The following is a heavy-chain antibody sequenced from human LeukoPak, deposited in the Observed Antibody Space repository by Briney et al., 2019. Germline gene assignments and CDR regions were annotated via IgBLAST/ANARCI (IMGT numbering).Heavy chain of an antibody. CDR3: ARVSLWFGELLPSDP. CDR2: ISAYNGNT. V-gene: IGHV1-18*01. CDR1: GYTFTSYG. D-gene: IGHD3-10*01. Sequence: GASVKVSCKASGYTFTSYGISWVRQAPGQGLEWMGWISAYNGNTNYAQKLQGRVTMTTDTSTGTAYMELRSLRSDDTAVYYCARVSLWFGELLPSDPWGQGTLVTVSS. J-gene: IGHJ5*02.